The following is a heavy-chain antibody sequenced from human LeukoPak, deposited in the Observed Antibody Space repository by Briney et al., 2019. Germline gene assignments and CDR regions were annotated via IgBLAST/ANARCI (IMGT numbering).Heavy chain of an antibody. D-gene: IGHD6-13*01. V-gene: IGHV3-30*01. CDR1: GFTFSSYA. Sequence: PGGSLRLSCAASGFTFSSYAMHWVRQAPGKGLVWVAVISYDGSNKYYADSVKGRFTISRDNSKNTLYLQMNSLRAEDTAVYYCASEIGIAAAGNYMDVWGKGTTVTVSS. J-gene: IGHJ6*03. CDR2: ISYDGSNK. CDR3: ASEIGIAAAGNYMDV.